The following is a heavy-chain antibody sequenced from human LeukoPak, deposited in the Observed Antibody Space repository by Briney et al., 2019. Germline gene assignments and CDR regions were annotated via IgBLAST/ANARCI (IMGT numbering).Heavy chain of an antibody. CDR1: GGSFSGYY. CDR3: AAGLRQWLVRDH. Sequence: SETLSLTCAVYGGSFSGYYWSWIRQPPGKGLEWIGEINHSGSTNYNPSLKSRVTISVDTSKNQFSLKLSSVTAADTAVYYCAAGLRQWLVRDHWGQGTLVTVSS. V-gene: IGHV4-34*01. D-gene: IGHD6-19*01. CDR2: INHSGST. J-gene: IGHJ4*02.